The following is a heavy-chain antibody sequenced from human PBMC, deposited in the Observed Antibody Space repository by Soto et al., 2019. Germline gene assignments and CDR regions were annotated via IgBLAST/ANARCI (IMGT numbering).Heavy chain of an antibody. J-gene: IGHJ4*02. Sequence: TLSLTCTVSGGSISSGGYYWSWIRQHPGKGLEWIGYIYYSGSTYYNPSLKSRVTISVDTSKNQFSLKLSSVTAADTAVYYCAGGVMVYAFDPPRFAYWGQGTLVSVS. D-gene: IGHD2-8*01. CDR3: AGGVMVYAFDPPRFAY. V-gene: IGHV4-31*03. CDR1: GGSISSGGYY. CDR2: IYYSGST.